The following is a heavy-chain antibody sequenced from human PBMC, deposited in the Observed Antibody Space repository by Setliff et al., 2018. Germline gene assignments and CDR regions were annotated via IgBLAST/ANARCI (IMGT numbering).Heavy chain of an antibody. D-gene: IGHD2-2*01. CDR3: ARARYCSSTSCYYYYYMDV. Sequence: PGGSLRLSCAASGFTFSSYAMHWVRQAPGKVLEWVAVISYDGSNKYHVDSVMGRFTISRDNAKNTLYLQMNSLRAEDTAVYYCARARYCSSTSCYYYYYMDVWGKGTTVTVSS. J-gene: IGHJ6*03. CDR1: GFTFSSYA. V-gene: IGHV3-30*04. CDR2: ISYDGSNK.